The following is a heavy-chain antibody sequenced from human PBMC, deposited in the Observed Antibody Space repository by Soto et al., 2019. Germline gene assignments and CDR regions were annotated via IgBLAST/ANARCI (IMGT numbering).Heavy chain of an antibody. Sequence: KPSETLSLTCTVSGGSVSSSDYYWNWIRQSPGKGLEWIGYVHSGGTYYYNPSFRSRVAISVDTSKNQFSLNLSSVTAADTAVYYCARDLCSSTSCYTPRTYYGMDVWGPGTTVTVSS. D-gene: IGHD2-2*02. CDR1: GGSVSSSDYY. CDR3: ARDLCSSTSCYTPRTYYGMDV. CDR2: VHSGGTY. J-gene: IGHJ6*02. V-gene: IGHV4-30-4*01.